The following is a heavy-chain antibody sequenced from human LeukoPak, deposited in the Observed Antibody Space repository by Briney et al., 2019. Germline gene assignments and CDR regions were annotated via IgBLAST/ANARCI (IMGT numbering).Heavy chain of an antibody. D-gene: IGHD3-10*01. Sequence: SGTLSLTCAVSGGSITSSNWWSWVRQPPGKGLEWIGEIYHSGTTNYNASLKSRVTISVDKSKNQFSLMLSSVTGADTAVYYCATLRPYYYGSSHWGQGTLVTVSS. V-gene: IGHV4-4*02. CDR2: IYHSGTT. J-gene: IGHJ4*02. CDR3: ATLRPYYYGSSH. CDR1: GGSITSSNW.